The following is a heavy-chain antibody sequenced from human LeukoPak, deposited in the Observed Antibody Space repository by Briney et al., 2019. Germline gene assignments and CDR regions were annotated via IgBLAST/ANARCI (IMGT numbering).Heavy chain of an antibody. V-gene: IGHV3-7*01. J-gene: IGHJ4*02. D-gene: IGHD3-16*02. CDR1: GFTFSSYW. CDR2: IKQDGSEK. CDR3: ARSSYDYVWGSYRGGFDY. Sequence: PGGSLRLSCAASGFTFSSYWMSWVRQAPGKGLEWVANIKQDGSEKYYVDSVKGRFTISRDNAKNSLYLQMNSLRAEDTAVYYCARSSYDYVWGSYRGGFDYWGQGTLVTVSS.